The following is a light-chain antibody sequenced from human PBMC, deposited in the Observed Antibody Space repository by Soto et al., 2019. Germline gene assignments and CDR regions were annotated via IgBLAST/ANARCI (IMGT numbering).Light chain of an antibody. V-gene: IGLV2-11*01. CDR2: DVS. J-gene: IGLJ1*01. CDR1: SSDVGGYNY. Sequence: QSVLTQPRSVSGSPGQSVTISCTGTSSDVGGYNYVSWYQQHPGKAPKLMIYDVSKRPSGVPDRFSGSKSGNTASLTISGLQAEDEADYYCCSYAGSGLVFXTGTKVTVL. CDR3: CSYAGSGLV.